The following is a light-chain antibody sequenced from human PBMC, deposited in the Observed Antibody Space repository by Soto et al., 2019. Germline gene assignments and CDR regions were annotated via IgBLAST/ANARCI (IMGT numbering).Light chain of an antibody. Sequence: DIPMTQSPSTLSASVGDRVTITCRASESFSTWLAWYQQRPGKAPKLLIYDASTLESGVPSRFSGSGSGTKFTLTITSLQPDDFATYYCQQYSSYPYTFGQGTKLEIK. CDR3: QQYSSYPYT. V-gene: IGKV1-5*01. J-gene: IGKJ2*01. CDR2: DAS. CDR1: ESFSTW.